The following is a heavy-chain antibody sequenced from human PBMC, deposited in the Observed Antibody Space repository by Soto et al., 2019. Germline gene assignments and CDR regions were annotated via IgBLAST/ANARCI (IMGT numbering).Heavy chain of an antibody. CDR3: ARLRRDWGDAFDL. CDR1: GGSFGSSA. D-gene: IGHD3-16*01. V-gene: IGHV1-69*01. J-gene: IGHJ3*01. CDR2: IIPVFDKA. Sequence: QVQVEEFGADVKKPGSSVKVSCKTSGGSFGSSAISWVRQAPAQGLEWMGEIIPVFDKANYAQNFQGRLTITADELTGTVFMELSSLRSEDTAVYFCARLRRDWGDAFDLWGLGTFVTVSS.